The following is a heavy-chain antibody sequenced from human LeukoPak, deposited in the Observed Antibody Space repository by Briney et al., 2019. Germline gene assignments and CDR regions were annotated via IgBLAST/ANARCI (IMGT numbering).Heavy chain of an antibody. V-gene: IGHV4-59*01. Sequence: PSETLSLTCTVSGGSISSYYWSWIRQPPGKGLEWIGYIYYSGSTNSNPSLKSRVTISLDASKNQFSLKLSSVTAADTALYYCAGAYSYGSLYYWGQGTLVTVSS. D-gene: IGHD5-18*01. CDR1: GGSISSYY. CDR3: AGAYSYGSLYY. CDR2: IYYSGST. J-gene: IGHJ4*02.